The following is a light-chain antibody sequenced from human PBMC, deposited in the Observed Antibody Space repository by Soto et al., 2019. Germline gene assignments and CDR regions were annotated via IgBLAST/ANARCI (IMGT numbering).Light chain of an antibody. J-gene: IGLJ1*01. Sequence: QLVLTQPASVSGSPGQSITISCTGTSSDVGAYNFVSWYQQHPGKAPKLMIYDVSNRPSGVSNRFSGSKSANTASLTISGLQAEDEADYYCSSYTSSTTYVFGIGTKVTVL. V-gene: IGLV2-14*03. CDR3: SSYTSSTTYV. CDR1: SSDVGAYNF. CDR2: DVS.